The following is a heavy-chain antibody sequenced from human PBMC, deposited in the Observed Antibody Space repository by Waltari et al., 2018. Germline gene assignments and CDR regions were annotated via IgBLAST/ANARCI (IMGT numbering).Heavy chain of an antibody. D-gene: IGHD2-21*02. Sequence: EVQLVESGGGLVRPGGSLRSAGSASGFTVNNSTMNWVRQGPGKGLEWVSYISSDNTVYYADSVKGRFTISRDNAKNSVYLQMNSLRAEDTAVHFCARRLDYWGQGTLVTVSS. V-gene: IGHV3-48*04. J-gene: IGHJ4*02. CDR2: ISSDNTV. CDR1: GFTVNNST. CDR3: ARRLDY.